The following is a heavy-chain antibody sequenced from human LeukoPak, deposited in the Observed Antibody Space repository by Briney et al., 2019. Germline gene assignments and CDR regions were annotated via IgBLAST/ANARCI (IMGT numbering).Heavy chain of an antibody. Sequence: SETLSLTCTVSGGSISSYYWSWIRQPPGKGLEWIGYIYYSGSTNYNPSLKSRVTISVDTSKNQFSLKLSSVTAADTAVYYCARVSRTGYSSGWYSYYFDYWGQGTLVTVSS. D-gene: IGHD6-19*01. CDR2: IYYSGST. CDR1: GGSISSYY. J-gene: IGHJ4*02. V-gene: IGHV4-59*01. CDR3: ARVSRTGYSSGWYSYYFDY.